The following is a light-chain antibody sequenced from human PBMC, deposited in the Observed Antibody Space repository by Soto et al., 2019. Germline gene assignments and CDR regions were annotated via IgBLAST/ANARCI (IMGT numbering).Light chain of an antibody. J-gene: IGLJ3*02. CDR1: SGHSTCA. V-gene: IGLV4-69*01. CDR2: LNSDGSH. CDR3: QTWVTGPPWV. Sequence: QSVLTQSPSASASLGASVKLTCTLSSGHSTCAIAWHQQQPEKGPRYLMKLNSDGSHSKGDGIPDRFSGSSSGAERYLSISSLQSEDEADYYCQTWVTGPPWVFGGGTKLTVL.